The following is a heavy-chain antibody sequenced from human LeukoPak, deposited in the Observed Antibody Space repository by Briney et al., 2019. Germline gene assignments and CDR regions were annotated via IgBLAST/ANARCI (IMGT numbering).Heavy chain of an antibody. CDR2: ISSSSSYI. CDR1: GFTFSSYS. Sequence: GGSLRLSCAASGFTFSSYSMNWDRQAPGKGLEWVSSISSSSSYIYYADSVKGRFTISRDNAKNSLYLQMNSLRAEDTAVYYCARVPSWLYSSGPLARLWGQGTLVTVSS. CDR3: ARVPSWLYSSGPLARL. D-gene: IGHD6-19*01. J-gene: IGHJ4*02. V-gene: IGHV3-21*01.